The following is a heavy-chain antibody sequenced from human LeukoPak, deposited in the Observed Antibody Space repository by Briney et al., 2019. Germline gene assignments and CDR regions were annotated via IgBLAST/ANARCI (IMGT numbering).Heavy chain of an antibody. V-gene: IGHV3-48*04. J-gene: IGHJ4*02. Sequence: PGGSLRLSCAASGFTFSSYSMNWVRQAPGKGLEWVSYIGSSSSTIYYADSVKGRLTISRDNAKNSLYLQMNSLRAEDTAVYYCARDALYCTSTSCYDYWGQGTLVTVFS. CDR1: GFTFSSYS. CDR2: IGSSSSTI. CDR3: ARDALYCTSTSCYDY. D-gene: IGHD2-2*01.